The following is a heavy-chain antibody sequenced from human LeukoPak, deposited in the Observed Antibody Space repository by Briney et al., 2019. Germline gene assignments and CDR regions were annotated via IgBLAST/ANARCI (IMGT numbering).Heavy chain of an antibody. D-gene: IGHD1-26*01. Sequence: GGSLRLSCAASGFTFSSYSMNWVRQAPGKGLEWVSPISSSSSYIYYADSVKGRFTISRDNAKNSLYLQMNSLRAEDTAVYYCAGDWELLGRGEDYWGQGTLVTVSS. CDR2: ISSSSSYI. CDR1: GFTFSSYS. V-gene: IGHV3-21*01. J-gene: IGHJ4*02. CDR3: AGDWELLGRGEDY.